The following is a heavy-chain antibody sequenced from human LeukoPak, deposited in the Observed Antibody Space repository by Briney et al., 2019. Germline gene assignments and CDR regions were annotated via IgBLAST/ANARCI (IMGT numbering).Heavy chain of an antibody. CDR1: GGSFSGYY. J-gene: IGHJ4*02. V-gene: IGHV4-34*01. Sequence: SETLSLTCAVYGGSFSGYYWSWIRQPPGKGLEWFGEINHSGSTNYNPSLKSRVTISVDTSKNQFSLKLSSVTAADTAVYYCARVDYYDSWSGSLIFDYWGQGTLVTVSS. CDR3: ARVDYYDSWSGSLIFDY. D-gene: IGHD3-3*01. CDR2: INHSGST.